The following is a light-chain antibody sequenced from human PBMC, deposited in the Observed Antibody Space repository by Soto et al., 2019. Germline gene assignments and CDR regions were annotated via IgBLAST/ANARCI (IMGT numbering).Light chain of an antibody. CDR3: SSYAGSNV. CDR2: EVS. V-gene: IGLV2-8*01. Sequence: QSVLTQPPSASGSPGRSVTISCTGTSSDVGGYNYVSWYQQHPGKAPKLMIYEVSKRPSGVPDRFSGSKSGNTASLTVSGLQAEDEADYYCSSYAGSNVFGGGTQLTVL. CDR1: SSDVGGYNY. J-gene: IGLJ2*01.